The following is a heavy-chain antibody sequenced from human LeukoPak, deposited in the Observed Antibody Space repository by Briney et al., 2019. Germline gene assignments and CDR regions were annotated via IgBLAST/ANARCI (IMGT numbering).Heavy chain of an antibody. D-gene: IGHD2-2*01. CDR3: AKDGYCSSTTCLYYFDY. V-gene: IGHV3-43*02. Sequence: GGSLRLSCAASGFTFDDYAMRWVRQAPGKGLEWVSHISGSSGSTFYADSVKGRFTISRDNSKNSLYLQMNRLRPEDAALYYCAKDGYCSSTTCLYYFDYWGQGTLVTVSS. CDR1: GFTFDDYA. CDR2: ISGSSGST. J-gene: IGHJ4*02.